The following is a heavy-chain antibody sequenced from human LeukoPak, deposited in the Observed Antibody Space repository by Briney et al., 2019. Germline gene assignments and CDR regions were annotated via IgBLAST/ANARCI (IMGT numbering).Heavy chain of an antibody. CDR2: INTNTGNP. J-gene: IGHJ5*02. Sequence: ASVKVSCKASGYTFTSYAMNWVRQAPGQGLEWMGWINTNTGNPTYAQGFTGRFVFSLDTSVSTAYLQISSLKAEDTAVYYCASQPDVLLSPGDNWFDPWGQGTLVTVSS. D-gene: IGHD3-10*01. V-gene: IGHV7-4-1*02. CDR3: ASQPDVLLSPGDNWFDP. CDR1: GYTFTSYA.